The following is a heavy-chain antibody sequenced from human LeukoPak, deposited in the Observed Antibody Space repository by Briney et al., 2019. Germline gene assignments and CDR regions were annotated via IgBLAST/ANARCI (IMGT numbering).Heavy chain of an antibody. V-gene: IGHV3-23*01. CDR2: ISGSGGST. CDR3: AKVSGGGLYYDGMDV. J-gene: IGHJ6*02. CDR1: RFQFSSYA. Sequence: GGSLGLSCVASRFQFSSYAMSWVRQAPGKGLEWVSVISGSGGSTYYADSVKGRFTISRDNSKNTLYLQMNSLRAEDTAVYYCAKVSGGGLYYDGMDVWGQGTTVTVSS. D-gene: IGHD1-14*01.